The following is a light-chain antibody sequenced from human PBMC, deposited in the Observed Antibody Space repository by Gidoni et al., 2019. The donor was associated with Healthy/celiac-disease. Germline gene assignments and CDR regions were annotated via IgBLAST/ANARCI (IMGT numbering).Light chain of an antibody. J-gene: IGKJ5*01. CDR1: QDISNY. CDR2: DAS. V-gene: IGKV1-33*01. Sequence: DIQMTQSQSSLSASVGDRVTITCQASQDISNYLNWYQQKPGKAPKLLIYDASNLETGVPSRFSGSGSGTDFTFTISSLQPEDIATYYCQQYDNLGVTFXXXTRLEIK. CDR3: QQYDNLGVT.